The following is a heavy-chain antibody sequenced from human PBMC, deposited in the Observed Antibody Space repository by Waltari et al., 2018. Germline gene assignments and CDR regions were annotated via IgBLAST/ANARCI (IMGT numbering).Heavy chain of an antibody. J-gene: IGHJ4*02. D-gene: IGHD2-2*02. CDR2: IKQDGSEK. V-gene: IGHV3-7*01. CDR3: AREAYCRSNGCYKEYYFDY. CDR1: GFTFTNYW. Sequence: EVQLVESGGGLVQPGGSLRLSCAASGFTFTNYWMTWVRQAPGKGLEWVANIKQDGSEKYYVDSVEGRFTISRDNAKNSLYLQMNSLRAEDTAVYYCAREAYCRSNGCYKEYYFDYWGQGTPVTVSS.